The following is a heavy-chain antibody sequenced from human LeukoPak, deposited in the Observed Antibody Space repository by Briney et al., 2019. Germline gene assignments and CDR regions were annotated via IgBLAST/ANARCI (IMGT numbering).Heavy chain of an antibody. V-gene: IGHV4-59*08. D-gene: IGHD1-1*01. CDR1: GGSISPYY. CDR3: SRQEGGTTYDY. J-gene: IGHJ4*02. CDR2: ISYSGIT. Sequence: SEILSLTCTVSGGSISPYYWSWIRQPPGKGLEWIGYISYSGITDYNPSLKSRVTISVDTSKNQFSLKLTSVTAADTAVYYCSRQEGGTTYDYWGQGTLVTVSS.